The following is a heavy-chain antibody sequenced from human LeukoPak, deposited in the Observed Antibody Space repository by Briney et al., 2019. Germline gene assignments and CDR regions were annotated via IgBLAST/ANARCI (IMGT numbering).Heavy chain of an antibody. V-gene: IGHV3-48*03. Sequence: GGSLRLSCAASGFTFSSYEMNWVRPAPGKGLEWVSYISSSGSTIYYADSVKGRFTISRDNAKNSLYLQMNSLRAEDTAVYYCAREGPPSGYDSSHYYYGMDVWGQGTTVTVSS. J-gene: IGHJ6*02. CDR1: GFTFSSYE. D-gene: IGHD5-12*01. CDR3: AREGPPSGYDSSHYYYGMDV. CDR2: ISSSGSTI.